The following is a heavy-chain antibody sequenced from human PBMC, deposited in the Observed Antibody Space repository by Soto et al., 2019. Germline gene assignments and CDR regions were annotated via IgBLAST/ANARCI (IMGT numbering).Heavy chain of an antibody. J-gene: IGHJ6*02. CDR3: ATRLELRLSNYYFGMAV. CDR1: GFTFSSYA. CDR2: ISASGATT. V-gene: IGHV3-23*01. Sequence: PGGSLRLSCAGSGFTFSSYAMTWVRQAPGKGLEWVSAISASGATTWYADSVRGRFTISRDNSKNTLYLQMSGLRAEDTAIYYCATRLELRLSNYYFGMAVWGQGTTVTVS. D-gene: IGHD1-7*01.